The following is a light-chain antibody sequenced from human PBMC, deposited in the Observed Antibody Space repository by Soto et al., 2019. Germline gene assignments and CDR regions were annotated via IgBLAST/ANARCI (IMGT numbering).Light chain of an antibody. J-gene: IGLJ1*01. CDR1: SSDVGAYDY. V-gene: IGLV2-8*01. CDR3: CSYAGSYTFV. Sequence: QSALTQPPSASGSPGQSVTISCTGTSSDVGAYDYVSWYQQHPGKAPKLMIYEINKRPSGVPDRFSGSKSGNTASLTVSGLQAEDEADYYCCSYAGSYTFVFGIGTKVTVL. CDR2: EIN.